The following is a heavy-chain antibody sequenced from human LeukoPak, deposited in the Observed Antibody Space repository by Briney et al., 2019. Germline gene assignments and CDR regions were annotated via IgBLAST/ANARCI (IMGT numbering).Heavy chain of an antibody. CDR2: ISAYNGNT. CDR3: ARDGGYDYVWGSYRYEDY. D-gene: IGHD3-16*02. J-gene: IGHJ4*02. Sequence: GASVKVSCKASGYTFTSYDISWVRQAPGQGLEWMGWISAYNGNTNYAQKLQGRVTMTTDTSTSTAYMELRSLRSDDTAVYYCARDGGYDYVWGSYRYEDYWGQGTLVTVSS. V-gene: IGHV1-18*01. CDR1: GYTFTSYD.